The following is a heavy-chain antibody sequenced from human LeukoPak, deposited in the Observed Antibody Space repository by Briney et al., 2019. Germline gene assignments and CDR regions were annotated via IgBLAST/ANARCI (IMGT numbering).Heavy chain of an antibody. CDR1: GGSFSGYY. CDR2: INHSGST. D-gene: IGHD3-10*01. J-gene: IGHJ3*02. CDR3: ARGRDSTRMYGPGSYYSGRAFDI. Sequence: PSETLSLTCAVYGGSFSGYYWSWIRQPPGKGLEWIGEINHSGSTNYNPSLKSRVTISVDTSKNQFSLKLSSVTAADTAVYYCARGRDSTRMYGPGSYYSGRAFDIWGQGIMVTVSS. V-gene: IGHV4-34*01.